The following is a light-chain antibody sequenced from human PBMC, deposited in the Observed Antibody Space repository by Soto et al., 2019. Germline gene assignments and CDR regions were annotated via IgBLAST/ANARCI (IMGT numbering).Light chain of an antibody. Sequence: DIQMTQSPSSLSASVGDRVTITCQASQDISNYLNWYQQKPGKAPKLLIYDASNLETGVPSRFSGSGSGTDFTFTISSLQPEDIATYYXQQYDNLPRTFGGGTKVDSK. J-gene: IGKJ4*01. CDR1: QDISNY. CDR3: QQYDNLPRT. CDR2: DAS. V-gene: IGKV1-33*01.